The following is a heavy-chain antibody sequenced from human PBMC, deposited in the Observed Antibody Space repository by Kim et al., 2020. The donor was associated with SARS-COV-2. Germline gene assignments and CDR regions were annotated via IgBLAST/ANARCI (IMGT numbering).Heavy chain of an antibody. J-gene: IGHJ4*02. Sequence: GSLRLSCAASGFTFSSYWMHWVRQAPGKGLVWVSRINSDGGTTSYADSVKGRFTISRDNAKSTLYLQMNSLRAEDTAVYYCASRRYTGSYYYFDYWGQGTLVTVSS. D-gene: IGHD1-26*01. CDR3: ASRRYTGSYYYFDY. V-gene: IGHV3-74*01. CDR2: INSDGGTT. CDR1: GFTFSSYW.